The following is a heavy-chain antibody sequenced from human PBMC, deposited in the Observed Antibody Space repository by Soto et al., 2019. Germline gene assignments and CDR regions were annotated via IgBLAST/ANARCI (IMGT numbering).Heavy chain of an antibody. V-gene: IGHV4-38-2*01. J-gene: IGHJ6*02. CDR2: IYHAGST. Sequence: PETLSLTCSVSGYSITSGYYWGWIRQPPGKGLEWIGNIYHAGSTYYSPSLKSRVIISIDSPRNSFSLELSSLTAADTAVYYCARYGEDYYSGLDVWGQGTTVTVSS. CDR3: ARYGEDYYSGLDV. CDR1: GYSITSGYY. D-gene: IGHD4-17*01.